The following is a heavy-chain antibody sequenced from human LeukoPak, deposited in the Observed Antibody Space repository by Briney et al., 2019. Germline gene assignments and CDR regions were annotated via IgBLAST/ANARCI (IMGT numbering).Heavy chain of an antibody. V-gene: IGHV4-59*05. CDR1: GDSVSSYY. D-gene: IGHD3-10*01. Sequence: SETLSLTCTVSGDSVSSYYWSWIRQPPGKGLEWIGSIYYSGSTYYNPSLKSRVTISVDTSKNQFSLKLSSVTAADTAVYYCARIGSGSYYSAGWGQGTLVTVSS. CDR3: ARIGSGSYYSAG. J-gene: IGHJ4*02. CDR2: IYYSGST.